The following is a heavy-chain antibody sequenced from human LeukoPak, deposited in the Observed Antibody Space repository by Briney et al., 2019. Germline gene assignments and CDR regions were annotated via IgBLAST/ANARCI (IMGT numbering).Heavy chain of an antibody. Sequence: AGSLSLSCAASGFTFSSYAMHWVRQAPGKGLEWVAVISYDRNNKYYADYGKGRFTIARDNSKNTPYLKMNRLRAEDTAVYYCARVRTGDSIGGFDYWGQGTLVTVSS. CDR1: GFTFSSYA. J-gene: IGHJ4*02. CDR2: ISYDRNNK. V-gene: IGHV3-30-3*01. CDR3: ARVRTGDSIGGFDY. D-gene: IGHD7-27*01.